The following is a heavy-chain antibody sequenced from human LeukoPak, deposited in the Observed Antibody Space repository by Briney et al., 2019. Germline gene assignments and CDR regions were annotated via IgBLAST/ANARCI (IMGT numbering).Heavy chain of an antibody. Sequence: GGSLRLSCAASGFTVSSNYMSWVRQAPGKGLEWVSVIYSGGSTYYADSVKGRFTISRDNSKNTLYLQMNSLRAEDTAVYYCASRLSYCGGDCYCFDYWGQGTLVTVSS. D-gene: IGHD2-21*02. CDR3: ASRLSYCGGDCYCFDY. V-gene: IGHV3-53*01. CDR1: GFTVSSNY. CDR2: IYSGGST. J-gene: IGHJ4*02.